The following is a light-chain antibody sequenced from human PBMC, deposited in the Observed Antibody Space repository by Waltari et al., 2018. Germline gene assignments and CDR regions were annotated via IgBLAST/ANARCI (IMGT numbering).Light chain of an antibody. CDR2: EVS. CDR3: SSYTSSSIPYV. CDR1: SSAVGGYNH. J-gene: IGLJ1*01. Sequence: QSALTQAASVSGSPGQSITISCTGTSSAVGGYNHVSWYQHHPGKAPKPIISEVSNRPSGVSYRFSGSKSGNTASLTISGLQAEDEADYYCSSYTSSSIPYVFGTGTKVTVL. V-gene: IGLV2-14*01.